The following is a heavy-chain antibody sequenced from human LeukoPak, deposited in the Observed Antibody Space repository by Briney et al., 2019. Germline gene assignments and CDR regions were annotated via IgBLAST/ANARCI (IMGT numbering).Heavy chain of an antibody. CDR1: GGSISSYY. Sequence: SETLSLTCTVSGGSISSYYWSWIRQPPGKGLEWIGYIYYSGSTNYSPSLKSRVTISVDTSKNQFSLKLSSVTAADTAVYYCAREGCSGGSCYGAFDIWGQGTMVTVSS. D-gene: IGHD2-15*01. CDR2: IYYSGST. V-gene: IGHV4-59*01. CDR3: AREGCSGGSCYGAFDI. J-gene: IGHJ3*02.